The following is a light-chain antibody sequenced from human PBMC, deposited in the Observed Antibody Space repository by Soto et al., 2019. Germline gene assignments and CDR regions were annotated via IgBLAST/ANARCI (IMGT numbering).Light chain of an antibody. J-gene: IGKJ4*01. CDR3: QHYANWPHT. V-gene: IGKV3-15*01. Sequence: EIVMTQSPATLSVSPGEGATISCRASQGIGSTLAWYQQKPGRTPRLLIYDTSIMATGVPARFRGSASGTEFTLTITSLQPEDFATYSCQHYANWPHTFGGGTRVESK. CDR2: DTS. CDR1: QGIGST.